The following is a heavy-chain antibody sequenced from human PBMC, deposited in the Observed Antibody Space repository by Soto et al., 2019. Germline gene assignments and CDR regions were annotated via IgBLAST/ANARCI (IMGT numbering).Heavy chain of an antibody. CDR2: ISGSGGST. Sequence: GGSLRLSCAASGFTFSSYAMSWVRQAPGKGLEWVSAISGSGGSTYYADSVKGRFTISRDNSKNTLYLQMNSLRAEDTAVYYWAKLFYYYDSSGVYYFDYWGQGTLVTVSS. CDR3: AKLFYYYDSSGVYYFDY. CDR1: GFTFSSYA. J-gene: IGHJ4*02. D-gene: IGHD3-22*01. V-gene: IGHV3-23*01.